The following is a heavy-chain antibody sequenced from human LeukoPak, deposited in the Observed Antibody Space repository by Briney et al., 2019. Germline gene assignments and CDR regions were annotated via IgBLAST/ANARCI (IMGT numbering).Heavy chain of an antibody. V-gene: IGHV3-33*01. Sequence: GRSLRLSCAPSRFTFSSYAMHCVRPAPDKGLEWVAVIWYDGSNKYYADSVKGRFTISRDNSKNTLHLQMNSLRAEDTAVYYCAREGVPAALDDLWSGFHYFDYWGQGTLVTVSS. D-gene: IGHD3-3*01. CDR1: RFTFSSYA. CDR2: IWYDGSNK. CDR3: AREGVPAALDDLWSGFHYFDY. J-gene: IGHJ4*02.